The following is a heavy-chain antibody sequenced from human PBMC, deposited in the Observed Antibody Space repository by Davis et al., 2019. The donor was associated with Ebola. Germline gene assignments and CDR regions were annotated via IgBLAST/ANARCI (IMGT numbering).Heavy chain of an antibody. D-gene: IGHD5/OR15-5a*01. CDR2: VNPQIGKT. J-gene: IGHJ6*02. CDR1: GYSFIDYD. Sequence: AASVKVSCKASGYSFIDYDINWVRQAPGQGLEWMGWVNPQIGKTGYAEKFRGRVTMTTDTTVGTAYLELSGLRSDDTVVYYCATSVAPPEDFYYYGLDVWGQGSTVTVSS. V-gene: IGHV1-8*02. CDR3: ATSVAPPEDFYYYGLDV.